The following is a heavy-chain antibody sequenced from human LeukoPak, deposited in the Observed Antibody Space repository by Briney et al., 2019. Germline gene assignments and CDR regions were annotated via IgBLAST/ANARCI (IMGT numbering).Heavy chain of an antibody. Sequence: GASVKVSCKASGGTFSSYGMHWVRQTPGKGLVWVSRINSDGSSTTYADSVKGRFTISRDNAKNTLYLQMNSLRVEDTAVYYCASGPTYNSGATSDYWGQGTLVTVSS. D-gene: IGHD6-19*01. J-gene: IGHJ4*02. CDR3: ASGPTYNSGATSDY. V-gene: IGHV3-74*01. CDR1: GGTFSSYG. CDR2: INSDGSST.